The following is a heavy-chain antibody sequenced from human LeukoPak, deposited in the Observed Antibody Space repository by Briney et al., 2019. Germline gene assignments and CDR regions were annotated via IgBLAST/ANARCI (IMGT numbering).Heavy chain of an antibody. D-gene: IGHD6-19*01. J-gene: IGHJ4*02. CDR3: AKTLSYSSGWVY. Sequence: PGGSLRLSCAASGFTFSSYTMNWVRQAPGKGLEWVAHISTTSRAIYYADSVRGRFTVSRDNAKNSLFLQMNSLRAEDTAVYYCAKTLSYSSGWVYWGQGTLVTVSS. CDR2: ISTTSRAI. CDR1: GFTFSSYT. V-gene: IGHV3-48*01.